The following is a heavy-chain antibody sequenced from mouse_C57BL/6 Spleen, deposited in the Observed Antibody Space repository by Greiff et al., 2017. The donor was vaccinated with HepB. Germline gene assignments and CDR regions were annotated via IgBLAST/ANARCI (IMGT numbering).Heavy chain of an antibody. Sequence: VQLQQSGAELVKPGASVKMSCKASGYTFTSYWITWVKQRPGQGLEWIGDIYPGSGSTNYNEKFKSKATLTVDTSSSTAYMQLSSLTSEDSAVYYCARRDSSGYVAWLAYWGQGTLVTVSA. J-gene: IGHJ3*01. CDR3: ARRDSSGYVAWLAY. V-gene: IGHV1-55*01. CDR2: IYPGSGST. CDR1: GYTFTSYW. D-gene: IGHD3-2*02.